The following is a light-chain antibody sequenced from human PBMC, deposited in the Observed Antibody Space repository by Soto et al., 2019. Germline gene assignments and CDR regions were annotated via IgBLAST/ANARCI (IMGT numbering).Light chain of an antibody. V-gene: IGKV1-5*03. J-gene: IGKJ1*01. CDR1: QSISSW. Sequence: DIQMTQSPSTLSASVGDRVTITFRASQSISSWLAWYQQKPGKAPKLLIYKASSLESGVPSRFSGSGSGTEFTLTISSLQPDDFATYYCKQYNSYWKCGQGTKGDIK. CDR2: KAS. CDR3: KQYNSYWK.